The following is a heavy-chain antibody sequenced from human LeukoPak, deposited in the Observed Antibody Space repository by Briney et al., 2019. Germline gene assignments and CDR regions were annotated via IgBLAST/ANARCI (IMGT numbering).Heavy chain of an antibody. Sequence: SETLSLTCTVSGGSISSSSYYWGWIRQPPGKGLEWIGSIYYSGSTYYNPSLKSRVTISVDTSKNQFSLKLSSVTAADTAVYYCASFYDSSGYYSQGYWGQGTLVTVSS. J-gene: IGHJ4*02. V-gene: IGHV4-39*07. CDR1: GGSISSSSYY. D-gene: IGHD3-22*01. CDR3: ASFYDSSGYYSQGY. CDR2: IYYSGST.